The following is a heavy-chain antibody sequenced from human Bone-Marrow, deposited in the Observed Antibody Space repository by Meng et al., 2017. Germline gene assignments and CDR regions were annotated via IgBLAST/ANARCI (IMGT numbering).Heavy chain of an antibody. Sequence: QVQLQQWGAGLLKPSETLSLTCVVYGGSFSGYYWSWIRQPPGKGLEWIGEINHSGSTNYNPSLKSRVTISVDTSKNQFSLKLSSVTAADTAVYYCARDNTMIGSFDYWGQGTLVTVSS. CDR1: GGSFSGYY. CDR3: ARDNTMIGSFDY. D-gene: IGHD3-22*01. CDR2: INHSGST. J-gene: IGHJ4*02. V-gene: IGHV4-34*01.